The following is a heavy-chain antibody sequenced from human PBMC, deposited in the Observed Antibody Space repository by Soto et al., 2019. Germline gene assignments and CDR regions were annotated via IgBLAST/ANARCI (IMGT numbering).Heavy chain of an antibody. J-gene: IGHJ4*02. Sequence: GGSLRLSCAASGFTVSSNYMSWVRQAPGKGLEWVSVIYSGGSTYYADSVKGRFTISRDHSKNTLYLQMNSLRAEDTAVYYCASRYYYDSSGYQPIDYWGQGTLVTVSS. V-gene: IGHV3-53*01. D-gene: IGHD3-22*01. CDR3: ASRYYYDSSGYQPIDY. CDR2: IYSGGST. CDR1: GFTVSSNY.